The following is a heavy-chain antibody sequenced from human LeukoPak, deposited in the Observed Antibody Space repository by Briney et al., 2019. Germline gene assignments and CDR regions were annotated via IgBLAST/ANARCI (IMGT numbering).Heavy chain of an antibody. CDR2: IIPIFGTA. CDR1: GGTFSSYA. D-gene: IGHD3-22*01. Sequence: ASVKVSCTASGGTFSSYAISWVRQAPGQGLEWMGGIIPIFGTANYAQKFQGRVTITADESTSTAYMELSSLRSEDTAVYYCANSGDYYDSSGRPLDAFDIWGQGTMVTVSS. CDR3: ANSGDYYDSSGRPLDAFDI. J-gene: IGHJ3*02. V-gene: IGHV1-69*13.